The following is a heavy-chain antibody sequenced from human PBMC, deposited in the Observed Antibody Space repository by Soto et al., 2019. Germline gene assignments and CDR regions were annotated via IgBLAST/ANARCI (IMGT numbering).Heavy chain of an antibody. CDR2: IIPIFGTA. CDR1: GDILSTYS. V-gene: IGHV1-69*14. CDR3: ARERRRPKGFDY. D-gene: IGHD6-6*01. J-gene: IGHJ4*02. Sequence: QAQLVQSGAVVKKPGSSVKVSCKASGDILSTYSINWVRQAPGQGLEWMGGIIPIFGTADYAQKFQGKVTITADKSTSTAYMELSSLTSEDTAIYFCARERRRPKGFDYWGPGTQVTVSS.